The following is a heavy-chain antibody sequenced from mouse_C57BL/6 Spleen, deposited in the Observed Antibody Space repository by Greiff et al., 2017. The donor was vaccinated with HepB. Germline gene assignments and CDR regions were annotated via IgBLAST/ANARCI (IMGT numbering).Heavy chain of an antibody. D-gene: IGHD2-2*01. V-gene: IGHV1-15*01. CDR1: GYTFTDYE. CDR3: TGLVRYAMDY. Sequence: QVQLQQSGAELVRPGASVTLSCKASGYTFTDYEMHWVKQTPVHGLEWIGAIDPETGGTAYNQKFKGKAILTADKSSSTAYMELRSLTSEDSAVYCCTGLVRYAMDYWGQGTSVTVSS. J-gene: IGHJ4*01. CDR2: IDPETGGT.